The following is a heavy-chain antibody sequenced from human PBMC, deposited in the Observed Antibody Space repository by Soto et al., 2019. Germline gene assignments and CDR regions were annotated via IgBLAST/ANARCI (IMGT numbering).Heavy chain of an antibody. CDR1: GFSLRTYG. V-gene: IGHV3-33*01. J-gene: IGHJ5*02. CDR2: IWYDGTKK. Sequence: QVQLVESGGGVVQSGRSLTLSCAASGFSLRTYGMQWLRRAPGKGLEWVAFIWYDGTKKFYANSVKGRSTISKDNSNNILYLQMSGLRAEDTAVYYCARDVVTAVAGSVNWFDTWGQGTLVTVSS. D-gene: IGHD6-19*01. CDR3: ARDVVTAVAGSVNWFDT.